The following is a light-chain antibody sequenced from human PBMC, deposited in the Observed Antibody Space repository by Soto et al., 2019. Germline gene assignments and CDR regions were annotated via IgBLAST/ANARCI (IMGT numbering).Light chain of an antibody. CDR1: SSNIGAGYD. V-gene: IGLV1-40*01. CDR2: GNS. CDR3: QSYDSSLSGSV. J-gene: IGLJ3*02. Sequence: QSVLTQPPSVSGAPGQRVTISCTGSSSNIGAGYDVHWYQQLPGTAPKLLIYGNSNRPSGVPDRFSGSKSGTSASLAITGLQPEDEADYYCQSYDSSLSGSVFGRGTQLTVL.